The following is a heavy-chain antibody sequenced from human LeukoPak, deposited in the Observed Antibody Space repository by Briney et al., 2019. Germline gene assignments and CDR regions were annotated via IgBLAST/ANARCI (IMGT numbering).Heavy chain of an antibody. CDR1: GYSFTTYW. J-gene: IGHJ4*02. CDR3: ARSAVAGTVEVDY. Sequence: GESLKISCKGSGYSFTTYWIGWVRQMPGKGLEWMGIIYPGDSDTRYSPSFQGQVTFSADKSISTAYLQWSSLKASDTAMYYCARSAVAGTVEVDYWGQGTLVTVSS. V-gene: IGHV5-51*01. CDR2: IYPGDSDT. D-gene: IGHD6-19*01.